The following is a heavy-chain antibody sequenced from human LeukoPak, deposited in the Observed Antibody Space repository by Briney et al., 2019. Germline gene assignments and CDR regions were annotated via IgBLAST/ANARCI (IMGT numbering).Heavy chain of an antibody. CDR1: GGTFSSYA. V-gene: IGHV1-46*01. D-gene: IGHD1-1*01. CDR2: INPSGGST. Sequence: GASVKVSCKASGGTFSSYAISWVRQAPGQGLEWMGIINPSGGSTSYAQKSQGRVTMTRDMSTSTDYMELSSLRSEDTAVYYCARDNSMEDTAWWFDPWGQGTLVTVSS. J-gene: IGHJ5*02. CDR3: ARDNSMEDTAWWFDP.